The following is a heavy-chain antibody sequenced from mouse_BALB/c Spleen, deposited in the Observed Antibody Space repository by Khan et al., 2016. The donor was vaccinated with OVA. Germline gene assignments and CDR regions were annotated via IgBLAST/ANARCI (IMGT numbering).Heavy chain of an antibody. Sequence: QVHLQQPGAELVKPGAPVKLSCKASGYPFTSYWMNWVKQRPGRGLEWIGRIDPSDSAPHYHQKFKDKATLPVNKSSSTAYIHLRSLTSEDSEVYYWARDQYGNFFYAMDYWGQGTAGTVSS. V-gene: IGHV1-69*02. D-gene: IGHD2-10*02. CDR1: GYPFTSYW. CDR2: IDPSDSAP. CDR3: ARDQYGNFFYAMDY. J-gene: IGHJ4*01.